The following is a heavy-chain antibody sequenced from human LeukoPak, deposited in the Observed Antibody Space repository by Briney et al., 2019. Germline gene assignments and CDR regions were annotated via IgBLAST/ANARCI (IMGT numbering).Heavy chain of an antibody. CDR1: GFTFSSYG. CDR3: ARDRYTAMVPDAFDI. Sequence: GGSLRLSCAASGFTFSSYGMHWVRQAPGKGLEWVAVIWYDGSNKYYADSVKGRFTISRDNSKNTLYLQMNSLRAEDTAVYYCARDRYTAMVPDAFDIWGQGTMVTVSS. V-gene: IGHV3-33*01. D-gene: IGHD5-18*01. CDR2: IWYDGSNK. J-gene: IGHJ3*02.